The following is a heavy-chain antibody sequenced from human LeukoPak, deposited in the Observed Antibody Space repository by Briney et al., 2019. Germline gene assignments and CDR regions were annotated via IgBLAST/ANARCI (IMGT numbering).Heavy chain of an antibody. Sequence: QSGGSLRLSCAASGFTFSSYEMNWVRQAPGKGLEWVSYISSSGSTIYYADSVKGRFTISRDNAKSSLYLQMNGLRAEDTAVYYCARDSRQQLFDYWGQGTLVTVSS. CDR1: GFTFSSYE. CDR2: ISSSGSTI. D-gene: IGHD4-11*01. V-gene: IGHV3-48*03. CDR3: ARDSRQQLFDY. J-gene: IGHJ4*02.